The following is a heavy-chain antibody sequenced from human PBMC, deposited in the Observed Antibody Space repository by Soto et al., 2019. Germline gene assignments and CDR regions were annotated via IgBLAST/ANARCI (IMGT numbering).Heavy chain of an antibody. V-gene: IGHV4-39*01. CDR1: GGSIIGSGFH. J-gene: IGHJ5*02. D-gene: IGHD5-12*01. CDR3: AKRSCAYVGCFYP. Sequence: QLQLRESGPGLVKPSQTLSLTCTVSGGSIIGSGFHWAWIRQPPGKGLEWIGSIYYSGTTNYSPSLTSHLSIDVDTPKNQFSMSPSTVTDAYAAVYYCAKRSCAYVGCFYPWGQGTRVTVSS. CDR2: IYYSGTT.